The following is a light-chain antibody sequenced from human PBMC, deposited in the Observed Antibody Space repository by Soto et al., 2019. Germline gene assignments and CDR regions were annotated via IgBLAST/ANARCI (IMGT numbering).Light chain of an antibody. CDR1: QSVLYSTNNKNS. Sequence: DIVMTQFPDSLAVSLGERATINCKSSQSVLYSTNNKNSLAWYQQKPGQPPKLFIYWASIRESGVPDRFSGSCSGTDFTLTISSVQADDAAVYYCQQDYRTPPTFGQGTKVEIK. CDR2: WAS. V-gene: IGKV4-1*01. J-gene: IGKJ1*01. CDR3: QQDYRTPPT.